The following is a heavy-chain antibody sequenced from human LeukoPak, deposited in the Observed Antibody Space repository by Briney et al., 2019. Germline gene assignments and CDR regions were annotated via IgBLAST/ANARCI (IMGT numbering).Heavy chain of an antibody. J-gene: IGHJ6*02. D-gene: IGHD4-23*01. Sequence: ASVKVSCKASGGTFSSYAISWVRQAPGQGLEWMGGIIPIFGTANYAQKFQGRVTITADESTSTAYMELSSLRSEDTAVYYCATGGNSDYYYYGMDVWGQETTVTVSS. V-gene: IGHV1-69*13. CDR3: ATGGNSDYYYYGMDV. CDR2: IIPIFGTA. CDR1: GGTFSSYA.